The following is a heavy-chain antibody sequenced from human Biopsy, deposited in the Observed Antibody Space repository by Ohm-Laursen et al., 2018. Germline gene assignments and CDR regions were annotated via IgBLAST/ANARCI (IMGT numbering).Heavy chain of an antibody. CDR1: GGSISNDW. V-gene: IGHV4-59*07. Sequence: SDTLSLTCTVSGGSISNDWWSWIRQTPGKGLEWIGYVYYSGTTTYNPSLRSRVTISVDTSMNQISLRLQSVTAADTAIYYCTRATNSTGWPYYYFYGMDIWGQGTTVTVSS. CDR3: TRATNSTGWPYYYFYGMDI. D-gene: IGHD2/OR15-2a*01. CDR2: VYYSGTT. J-gene: IGHJ6*02.